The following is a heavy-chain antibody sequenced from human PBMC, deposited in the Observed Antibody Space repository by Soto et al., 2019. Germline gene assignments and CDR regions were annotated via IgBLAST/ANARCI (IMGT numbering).Heavy chain of an antibody. J-gene: IGHJ6*03. Sequence: SETLSLTCTVSGGSISSSSYYWGWIRQPPGKGLEWIGSIYYSGSTYYNPSLKSRVTISVDTSKNQFSLKLSSVTAADTAVFYFARKTSGKMNYPYSMDVWGKGTTVTVSS. CDR2: IYYSGST. CDR3: ARKTSGKMNYPYSMDV. V-gene: IGHV4-39*01. CDR1: GGSISSSSYY.